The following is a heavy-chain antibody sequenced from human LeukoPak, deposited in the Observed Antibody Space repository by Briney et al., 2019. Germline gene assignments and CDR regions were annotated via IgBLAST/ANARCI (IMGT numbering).Heavy chain of an antibody. J-gene: IGHJ3*02. D-gene: IGHD2-2*02. CDR1: GFTFSSYA. CDR3: ARVRVIVVVPAAIHGGAFDI. CDR2: ISYDGSNK. Sequence: GGSLRLSCAASGFTFSSYAMHWVRQAPGKGLEWVAVISYDGSNKYYADSVKGRFTISRDNSKNTLYLQMNSLRAEDTAVYHCARVRVIVVVPAAIHGGAFDIWGQGTMVTVSS. V-gene: IGHV3-30*04.